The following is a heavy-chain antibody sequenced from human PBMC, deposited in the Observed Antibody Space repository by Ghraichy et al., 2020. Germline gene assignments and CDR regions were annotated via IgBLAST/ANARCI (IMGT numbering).Heavy chain of an antibody. CDR3: ARDIVATIQGGFDY. CDR1: GFTFSSYS. Sequence: GGSLRLSCAASGFTFSSYSMNWVRQAPGKGLEWVSYISSSSSTIYYADSVKGRFTISRDNAKNSLYLQMNSLRDEDTAVYYCARDIVATIQGGFDYWGQGNLVTVSS. CDR2: ISSSSSTI. J-gene: IGHJ4*02. D-gene: IGHD5-12*01. V-gene: IGHV3-48*02.